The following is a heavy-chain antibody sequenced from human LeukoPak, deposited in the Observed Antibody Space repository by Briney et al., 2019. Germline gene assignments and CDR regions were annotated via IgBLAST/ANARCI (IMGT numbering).Heavy chain of an antibody. J-gene: IGHJ4*02. D-gene: IGHD3-22*01. Sequence: GGSLRLSCAASGFAFANQAMGWVRQASGKGLEWVSVISDSGDITYYADSVKGRFTISRDNSKNTLFLQMNSLRAEDTAVYYCARREDSSGYSFDYWGQGTLVTVSS. CDR1: GFAFANQA. CDR3: ARREDSSGYSFDY. CDR2: ISDSGDIT. V-gene: IGHV3-23*01.